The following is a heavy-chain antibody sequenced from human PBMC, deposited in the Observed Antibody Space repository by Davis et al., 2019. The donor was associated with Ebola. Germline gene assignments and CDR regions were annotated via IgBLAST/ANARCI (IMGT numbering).Heavy chain of an antibody. V-gene: IGHV4-34*01. CDR3: AGTGGGDIVVVPAVLPRYGMDV. D-gene: IGHD2-2*01. Sequence: PSETLSLTCAVYGGSFSGYYWSWIRQPPGKGLEWIGEINHSGSTNYNPSLKSRVTISVDTSKNQFSLKLSSVTAADTAVYYCAGTGGGDIVVVPAVLPRYGMDVWGQGTTVTVSS. CDR2: INHSGST. J-gene: IGHJ6*02. CDR1: GGSFSGYY.